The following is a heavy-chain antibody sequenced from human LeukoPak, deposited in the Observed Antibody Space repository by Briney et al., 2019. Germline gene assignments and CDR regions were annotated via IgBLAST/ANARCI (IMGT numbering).Heavy chain of an antibody. CDR3: ARALFGEDY. J-gene: IGHJ4*02. D-gene: IGHD2-21*01. Sequence: GGSLRLSCAASGFNFSSYWMSWVRQAPGKGPEWVGNINQDGSEKSYVDSVKGRFTISRDNVKNSLYLQMNSLRVEDTAVYYCARALFGEDYWGQGTLVTVSS. V-gene: IGHV3-7*04. CDR1: GFNFSSYW. CDR2: INQDGSEK.